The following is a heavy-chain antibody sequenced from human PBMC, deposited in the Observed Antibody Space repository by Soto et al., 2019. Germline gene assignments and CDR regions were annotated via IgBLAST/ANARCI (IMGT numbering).Heavy chain of an antibody. D-gene: IGHD6-19*01. V-gene: IGHV4-59*02. J-gene: IGHJ4*02. CDR2: TFHSGSS. CDR1: GGSVTGFY. CDR3: ARASGLGVAHIDY. Sequence: TSETLSLTCTVSGGSVTGFYWSWIRQPPGKGLEWIGYTFHSGSSNYHPSLKSRVTISVDTSKSQISLRLTSVTAADTAVYYCARASGLGVAHIDYWGQGTLVTVS.